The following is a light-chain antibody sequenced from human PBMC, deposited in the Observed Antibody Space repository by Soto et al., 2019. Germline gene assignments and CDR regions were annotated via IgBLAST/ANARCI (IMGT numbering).Light chain of an antibody. CDR2: GNN. V-gene: IGLV1-40*01. J-gene: IGLJ1*01. Sequence: QSVLTHPPSVSGAPRQMVTVSCTGSSSNIGAGYDVHWYQQLPGTAPKLLIYGNNNRPSGVPDRFSGSKSGTSASLAITGLQAEDEADYYCQSYDSSLSAPYVFGTGTKVTV. CDR3: QSYDSSLSAPYV. CDR1: SSNIGAGYD.